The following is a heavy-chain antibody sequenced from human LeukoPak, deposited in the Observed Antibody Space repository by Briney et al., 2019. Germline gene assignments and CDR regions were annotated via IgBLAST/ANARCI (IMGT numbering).Heavy chain of an antibody. CDR2: SSSSSSYI. Sequence: GGSLRLSCAASGFTFSSYSMNWVRQAPGKGLEWVSSSSSSSSYIYYADSVKGRFTISRDNAKNSLYLQMNSLRAEDTAVYYCARARAAAGPLDYWGQGTLVTVSS. D-gene: IGHD6-13*01. CDR3: ARARAAAGPLDY. V-gene: IGHV3-21*01. J-gene: IGHJ4*02. CDR1: GFTFSSYS.